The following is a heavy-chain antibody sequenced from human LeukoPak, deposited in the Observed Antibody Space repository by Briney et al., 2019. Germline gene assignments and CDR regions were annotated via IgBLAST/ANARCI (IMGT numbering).Heavy chain of an antibody. Sequence: ASVKVSCKTSGYTFTTYDINWVRQASGQGLEWMGWMNPNRGNTGYAQEFHGRVTFTRDTSTGTAYMELSSLRSGDTAVYYCARGASRSFDKWGQGSLVTVSS. CDR2: MNPNRGNT. CDR1: GYTFTTYD. J-gene: IGHJ4*02. CDR3: ARGASRSFDK. V-gene: IGHV1-8*03.